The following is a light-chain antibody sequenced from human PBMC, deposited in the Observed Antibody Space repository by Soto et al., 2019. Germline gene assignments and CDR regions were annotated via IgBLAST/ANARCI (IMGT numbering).Light chain of an antibody. CDR2: DVS. V-gene: IGLV2-14*01. J-gene: IGLJ1*01. CDR1: SSDVGGYNY. Sequence: QSVLTQPASVSGSPGQSITISCTGTSSDVGGYNYVSWYQQHPGKDPKLMIYDVSNRPSGVYNRFSGSKSGNTASLSISGLQAEDEADYYCSSYTSSSTYVFGTGTKLTVL. CDR3: SSYTSSSTYV.